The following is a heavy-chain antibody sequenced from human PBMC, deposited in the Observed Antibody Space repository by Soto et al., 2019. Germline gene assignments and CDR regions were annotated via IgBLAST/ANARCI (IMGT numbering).Heavy chain of an antibody. CDR3: AKDMEGATGY. Sequence: QVQLVESGGGVVQPGRSLRLSCAASGFTFSSYGMHWVRQAPGKGLEWVAVISYDGSNKYYADSVKGRFTISSDNSKNTLYLQMNSLRAEDTAVYYCAKDMEGATGYWGQGTLVTVSS. D-gene: IGHD1-26*01. V-gene: IGHV3-30*18. CDR2: ISYDGSNK. CDR1: GFTFSSYG. J-gene: IGHJ4*02.